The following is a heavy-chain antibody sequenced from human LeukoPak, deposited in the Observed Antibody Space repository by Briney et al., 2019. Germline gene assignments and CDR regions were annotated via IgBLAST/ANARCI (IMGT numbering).Heavy chain of an antibody. CDR3: TTVGLSSYYDSSGYYYFDY. CDR2: IKSRTHGGTT. V-gene: IGHV3-15*01. D-gene: IGHD3-22*01. Sequence: PGGSLRLSCAASGFTFTNAWMSWVRQAPGKGLEWVGRIKSRTHGGTTDYAAPVKGRFTISRDDSETTLHLQMNSLQIEDTAVYYCTTVGLSSYYDSSGYYYFDYWGQGTLVAVSS. CDR1: GFTFTNAW. J-gene: IGHJ4*02.